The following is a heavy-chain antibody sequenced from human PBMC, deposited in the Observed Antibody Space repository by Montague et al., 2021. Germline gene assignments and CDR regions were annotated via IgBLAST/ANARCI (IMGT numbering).Heavy chain of an antibody. CDR3: ARIPVGSKYYFDF. J-gene: IGHJ4*02. CDR1: GDSVAGIIVR. CDR2: SYYRSKWYN. V-gene: IGHV6-1*01. Sequence: CAISGDSVAGIIVRWNSIRQSPSLGLEWLGRSYYRSKWYNDYAESVKSRITIDPDTSKHQFSLHLNSVTPEDTAVYYCARIPVGSKYYFDFWGQGTLVTVSS. D-gene: IGHD2-2*01.